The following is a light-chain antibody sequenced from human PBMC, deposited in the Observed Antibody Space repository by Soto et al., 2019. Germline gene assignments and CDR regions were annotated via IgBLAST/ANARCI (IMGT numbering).Light chain of an antibody. CDR1: SSDVGGYNY. Sequence: QSALTQPASVSGSPGQSITISCPGTSSDVGGYNYVSWFQQHQGKAPKLMIYEVSNRPSGVSNRFSGSKSDNTAPLTISGHQAEDAADYYCSSYTSNSTYVFGPGTKLTVL. CDR3: SSYTSNSTYV. J-gene: IGLJ1*01. V-gene: IGLV2-14*01. CDR2: EVS.